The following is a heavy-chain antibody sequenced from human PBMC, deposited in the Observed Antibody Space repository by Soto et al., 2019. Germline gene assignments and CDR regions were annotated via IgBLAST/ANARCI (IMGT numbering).Heavy chain of an antibody. Sequence: EVQLVDSGGGLVQPGGSLRLSCATSGFIFSDHYMDWVRQAPGKGLEWVGRTKNKANSYTTEYATSVKGRFSILRDDSKNSLHLQMNSLKTEDTAVYYCVRWKAGAPDYWGQGTLVTVSS. CDR3: VRWKAGAPDY. CDR2: TKNKANSYTT. CDR1: GFIFSDHY. D-gene: IGHD6-19*01. V-gene: IGHV3-72*01. J-gene: IGHJ4*02.